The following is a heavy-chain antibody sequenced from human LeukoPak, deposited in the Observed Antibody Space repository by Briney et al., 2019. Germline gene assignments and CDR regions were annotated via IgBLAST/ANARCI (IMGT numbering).Heavy chain of an antibody. CDR2: IYPGDSDT. CDR3: ARPPTTGYDGMDV. Sequence: EESLKISCKGSGYSFASYWIGWARQIPGKGLEWMGIIYPGDSDTRYSPSFQGQVTISADKSISTACLQWSSLKASDTAIYYCARPPTTGYDGMDVWGLGTTVTVSS. V-gene: IGHV5-51*01. CDR1: GYSFASYW. J-gene: IGHJ6*02. D-gene: IGHD1-14*01.